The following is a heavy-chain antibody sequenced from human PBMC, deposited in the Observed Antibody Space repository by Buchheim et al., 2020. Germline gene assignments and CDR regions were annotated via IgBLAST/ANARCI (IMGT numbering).Heavy chain of an antibody. D-gene: IGHD6-6*01. CDR2: INPSGGST. J-gene: IGHJ6*02. CDR1: GYTFTSYY. CDR3: ARAEASGIAARHYYYYGMDV. V-gene: IGHV1-46*01. Sequence: QVQLVQSGAEVKKPGASVKVSCKASGYTFTSYYMHWVRQAPGQGLEWMGIINPSGGSTSYAQKFQGRVTMTRETSTSTVYMELSSLRSEDTAVYYCARAEASGIAARHYYYYGMDVWGQGTT.